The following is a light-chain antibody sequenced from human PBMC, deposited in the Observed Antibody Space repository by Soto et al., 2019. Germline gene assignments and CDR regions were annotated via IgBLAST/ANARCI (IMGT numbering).Light chain of an antibody. J-gene: IGLJ2*01. CDR3: TSYTTSSTLV. CDR1: SSDIGGYNF. CDR2: AVT. V-gene: IGLV2-14*01. Sequence: QSALTQPASVSGSPGQSITISCTGTSSDIGGYNFVSWYRQHPGKAPKLLIYAVTNRPSGIPDRFSGSKSGNTASLTISGRQAEDEADYYCTSYTTSSTLVFGGGTKVTVL.